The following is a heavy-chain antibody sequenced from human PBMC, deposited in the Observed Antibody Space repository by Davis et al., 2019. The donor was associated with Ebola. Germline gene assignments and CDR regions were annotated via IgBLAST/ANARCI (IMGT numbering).Heavy chain of an antibody. V-gene: IGHV3-7*01. D-gene: IGHD4-17*01. J-gene: IGHJ4*02. CDR3: AKDKVTTASFDY. CDR1: GFTFSSYW. CDR2: IKQDGSEK. Sequence: GESLKISCAASGFTFSSYWMSWVRQAPGKGLEWVANIKQDGSEKYYVDSVKGRFTISRDNAKNSLYLQMNSLRAEDTAVYYCAKDKVTTASFDYWGQGTLVTVSS.